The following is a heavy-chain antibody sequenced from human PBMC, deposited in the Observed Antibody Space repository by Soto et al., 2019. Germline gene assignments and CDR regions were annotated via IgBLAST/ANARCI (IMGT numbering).Heavy chain of an antibody. V-gene: IGHV3-73*01. Sequence: WGSLRLSCTASGFTFSGSAMHRVRQGSGKGLEWVGRIRTKANNYATAYAVSVKGRFTISRDDSRNTAYLQMNSLKTEDTAVYYCASRLYDVWSRESRQLEYWGKGNVVIISA. CDR2: IRTKANNYAT. D-gene: IGHD3-3*01. CDR1: GFTFSGSA. J-gene: IGHJ4*02. CDR3: ASRLYDVWSRESRQLEY.